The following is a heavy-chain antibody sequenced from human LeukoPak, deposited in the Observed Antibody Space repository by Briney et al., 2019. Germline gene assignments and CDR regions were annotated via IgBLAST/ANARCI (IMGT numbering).Heavy chain of an antibody. Sequence: SQTLSLTCTVSGGSISSGGYYWSWIRQPPGKGLEWIGYIYYSGSTNYNPSLKSRVTISVDTSKNQFSLKLSSVTAADTAVYYCARGGYGYFGYWGQGTLVTVSS. CDR2: IYYSGST. CDR3: ARGGYGYFGY. D-gene: IGHD5-18*01. V-gene: IGHV4-61*08. CDR1: GGSISSGGYY. J-gene: IGHJ4*02.